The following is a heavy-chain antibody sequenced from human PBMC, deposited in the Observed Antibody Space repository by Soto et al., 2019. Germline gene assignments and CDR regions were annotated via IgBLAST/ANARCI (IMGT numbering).Heavy chain of an antibody. V-gene: IGHV3-48*03. J-gene: IGHJ6*02. CDR3: AREVVVFGVIIPTPMDV. CDR2: ISGSGSTI. CDR1: GFTFSGYE. Sequence: PGGSLRLSCAASGFTFSGYEMNWVRQAPGKGLGWVSYISGSGSTIYYADSLKGRFTISRDNAKDSLYLQMNSLRAEDTAVYYCAREVVVFGVIIPTPMDVWGQGTTVTVSS. D-gene: IGHD3-22*01.